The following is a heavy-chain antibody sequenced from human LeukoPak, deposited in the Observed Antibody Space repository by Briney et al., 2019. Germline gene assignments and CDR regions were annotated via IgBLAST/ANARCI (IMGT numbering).Heavy chain of an antibody. CDR3: ARRRGYYYDSSGYYVAFDI. Sequence: TSETLSLTCTVSGDSITTNNYYWSWIRQPAGKGLEWIGRIYASGNTNYNPSLKSRVTISVDTSKNQFSLKLSSVTAADTAVYYCARRRGYYYDSSGYYVAFDIWGQGTMVTVSS. V-gene: IGHV4-61*02. CDR2: IYASGNT. D-gene: IGHD3-22*01. CDR1: GDSITTNNYY. J-gene: IGHJ3*02.